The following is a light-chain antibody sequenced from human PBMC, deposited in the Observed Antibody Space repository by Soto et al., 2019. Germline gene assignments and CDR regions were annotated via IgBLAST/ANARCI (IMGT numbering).Light chain of an antibody. J-gene: IGKJ3*01. CDR1: QSISSY. V-gene: IGKV1-39*01. Sequence: DIQMTQSPSSLSASVGDRVTITCRASQSISSYLNWYQQKPGKAPKLLIYAASSLQSGVPSRFSGSGSGTDFTLTISSVQPEDFATYYCQQSYSTRFTFGPGTKVDIK. CDR2: AAS. CDR3: QQSYSTRFT.